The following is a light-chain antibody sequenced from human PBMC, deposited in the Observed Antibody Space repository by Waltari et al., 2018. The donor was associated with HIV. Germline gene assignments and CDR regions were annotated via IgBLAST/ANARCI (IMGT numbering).Light chain of an antibody. V-gene: IGLV1-51*01. CDR1: SSNIGNDF. CDR3: GTWDSSLSAWV. Sequence: QSVLTQPPSVSAAPGRKVTISCSGSSSNIGNDFVSWYQQVPGTAPKLLIYDNNKLPSGMADRFSGSKSGTSATLSITGLQTGDEADYYCGTWDSSLSAWVFGGGTKLTVL. J-gene: IGLJ3*02. CDR2: DNN.